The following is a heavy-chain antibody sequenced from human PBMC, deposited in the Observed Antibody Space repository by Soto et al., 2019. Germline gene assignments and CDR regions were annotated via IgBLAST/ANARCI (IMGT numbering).Heavy chain of an antibody. CDR2: INAGNGNT. D-gene: IGHD3-3*01. CDR3: ARAPPYYDFWSGYSPWFDP. J-gene: IGHJ5*02. Sequence: QVQLVQSGAEVKKPGASVKVSCMASGYTFTSYAMHWVRQAPGQRLEWMGWINAGNGNTKYSQKFQGRVTITRDTTGSTANMERSSLRSEDTAVYYCARAPPYYDFWSGYSPWFDPWGQGTLVTVSS. CDR1: GYTFTSYA. V-gene: IGHV1-3*01.